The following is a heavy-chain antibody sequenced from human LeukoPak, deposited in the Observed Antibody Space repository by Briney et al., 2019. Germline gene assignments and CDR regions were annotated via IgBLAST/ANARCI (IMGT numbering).Heavy chain of an antibody. Sequence: SETLSLTCTVSGGSISSYYWSWIRQPPGKGLEWIGYIYYSGSSNYNPSLKSRVSMSVDTSKNQFSLKLNSVTAADRALYYCARTEYFFDHWGQGTLVTVSS. J-gene: IGHJ4*02. CDR3: ARTEYFFDH. CDR2: IYYSGSS. D-gene: IGHD3-10*01. CDR1: GGSISSYY. V-gene: IGHV4-59*01.